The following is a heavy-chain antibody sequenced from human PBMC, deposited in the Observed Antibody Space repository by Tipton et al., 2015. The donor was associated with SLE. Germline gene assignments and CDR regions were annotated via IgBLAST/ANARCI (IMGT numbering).Heavy chain of an antibody. D-gene: IGHD3-22*01. J-gene: IGHJ4*02. V-gene: IGHV1-8*01. CDR3: ARGPPAYYDSSGYTDY. Sequence: QSGAEVKKPGASVKVSCKASGYTFTSYDINWVRQATGQGLEWMGWMNPNSGNTGYAQKFQGRVTMTRNTSISTAYMELSSLRSEDTAVYYCARGPPAYYDSSGYTDYWGQGTLVTVSS. CDR2: MNPNSGNT. CDR1: GYTFTSYD.